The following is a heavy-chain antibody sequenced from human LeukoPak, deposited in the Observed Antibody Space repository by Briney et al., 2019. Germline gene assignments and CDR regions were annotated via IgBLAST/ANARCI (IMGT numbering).Heavy chain of an antibody. Sequence: GGSLRLSCAASGFTFSDHYMDWVRQAPGKGLEWVGRTRNKANSYSTEYAASVKGRFTISRDESKNSLYLQMNSLKTEDTAVYYCARGGTHYYDSSAYYSPWGQGTLVTVS. J-gene: IGHJ5*02. V-gene: IGHV3-72*01. CDR1: GFTFSDHY. D-gene: IGHD3-22*01. CDR2: TRNKANSYST. CDR3: ARGGTHYYDSSAYYSP.